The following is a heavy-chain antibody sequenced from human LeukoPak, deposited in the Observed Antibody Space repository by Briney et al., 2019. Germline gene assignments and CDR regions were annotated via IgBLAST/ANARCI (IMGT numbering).Heavy chain of an antibody. Sequence: GSLRLSCATSGFTFTTYWMTWLRQAPGKGLEWVSSISSSSSYIYYADSVKGRFTISRDNAKNSLYLQMNSLRAEDTAVYYCARDVPYSSSWSSYFDYWGQGTLVTVSS. V-gene: IGHV3-21*01. D-gene: IGHD6-13*01. CDR3: ARDVPYSSSWSSYFDY. CDR2: ISSSSSYI. CDR1: GFTFTTYW. J-gene: IGHJ4*02.